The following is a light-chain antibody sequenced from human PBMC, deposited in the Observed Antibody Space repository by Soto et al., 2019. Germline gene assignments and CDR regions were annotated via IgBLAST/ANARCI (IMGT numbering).Light chain of an antibody. CDR2: DVS. J-gene: IGLJ1*01. Sequence: QSALTQPRSVSGSPGQSVSITCTGTSSDVGGYNYVSWYQQHPGKAPKLMIYDVSKRPSGVPDRFSGSKSDNTASLTISGLQPEDEADYYCSSYTTSNTRQIVFGTGTKVTVL. CDR3: SSYTTSNTRQIV. V-gene: IGLV2-11*01. CDR1: SSDVGGYNY.